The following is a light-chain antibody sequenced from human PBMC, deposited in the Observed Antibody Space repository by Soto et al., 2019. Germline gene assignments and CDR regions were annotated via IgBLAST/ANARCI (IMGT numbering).Light chain of an antibody. CDR2: DVN. Sequence: QSVLTQPASVSGSPGQSITISCTGTSSDVGGYNFVSWYQPHPGKVPKLMIFDVNRRPSGVSDRFSGSKSGNTASLTISLLQDEDEGDYYCCSYTSSSTHVFGSGTKVTVL. CDR3: CSYTSSSTHV. CDR1: SSDVGGYNF. J-gene: IGLJ1*01. V-gene: IGLV2-14*03.